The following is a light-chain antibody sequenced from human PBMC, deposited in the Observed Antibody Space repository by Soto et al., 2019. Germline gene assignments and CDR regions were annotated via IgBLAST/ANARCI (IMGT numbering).Light chain of an antibody. CDR3: QQYGSSPYT. CDR2: GAS. J-gene: IGKJ2*01. CDR1: QSVGSSY. Sequence: EIVLTQSPGTLSLSPGERATLSCRASQSVGSSYLAWYQQKPGKAPRLLIYGASSRATGIPDSFSGSGSGTDFTLTVSRLEPEDCAVYYCQQYGSSPYTFGQGTKLESK. V-gene: IGKV3-20*01.